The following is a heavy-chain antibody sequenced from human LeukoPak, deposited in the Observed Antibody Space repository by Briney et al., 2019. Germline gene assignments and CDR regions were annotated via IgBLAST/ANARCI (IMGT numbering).Heavy chain of an antibody. J-gene: IGHJ4*02. CDR2: ISHDGRTK. CDR1: GFNFDNFA. CDR3: ARPSPPGDGYNPPDH. D-gene: IGHD5-24*01. V-gene: IGHV3-30*04. Sequence: LPGGSLRLSCVVSGFNFDNFAMHWVRQPLGKGLEGGAVISHDGRTKYYAESMKGRITISRDNSKNTLFLQMNNLRSEDTAVYFCARPSPPGDGYNPPDHWGQGTLVTVSS.